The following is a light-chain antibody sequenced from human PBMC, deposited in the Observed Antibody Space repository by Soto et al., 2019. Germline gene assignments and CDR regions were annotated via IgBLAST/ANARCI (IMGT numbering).Light chain of an antibody. V-gene: IGLV2-23*02. CDR1: SSDVGSYNV. J-gene: IGLJ1*01. CDR2: DVT. Sequence: QSALTQPASVSGSPGQSITISCTGTSSDVGSYNVVSWYQHHPGKAPKLMIYDVTKRPSGVSNRFSGSKSGNTASLTISGLQADDEADYYCCSYAGSSTYVFGTGTKVTVL. CDR3: CSYAGSSTYV.